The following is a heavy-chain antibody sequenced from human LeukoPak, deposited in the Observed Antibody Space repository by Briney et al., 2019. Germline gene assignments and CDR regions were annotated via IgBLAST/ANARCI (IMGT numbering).Heavy chain of an antibody. D-gene: IGHD3-16*01. Sequence: PGGSLRLSCVPSGFTFDDALMHWVRQAPGKGLEWVSLISRDGSTPYYADSVKGRFTISSDNSKNSLFLQMNSLTTEDTAVYFCARDIRGNCFDSWGQGTLVTVSS. CDR1: GFTFDDAL. CDR3: ARDIRGNCFDS. CDR2: ISRDGSTP. V-gene: IGHV3-43*01. J-gene: IGHJ4*02.